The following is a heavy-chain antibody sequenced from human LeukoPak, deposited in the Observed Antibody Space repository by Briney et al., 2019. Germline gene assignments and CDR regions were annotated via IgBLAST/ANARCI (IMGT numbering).Heavy chain of an antibody. V-gene: IGHV3-64D*06. CDR3: VKGETMVRRVIGDY. J-gene: IGHJ4*02. CDR2: ISSNGGST. CDR1: GFTFSSYA. D-gene: IGHD3-10*01. Sequence: GGSLRLSCAASGFTFSSYAMHWVRRAPGKGLEYVSAISSNGGSTYYADSVKGRFTISRDNSKNTLYLQMSSLRADDTAVYYCVKGETMVRRVIGDYWGQGTLVTVSS.